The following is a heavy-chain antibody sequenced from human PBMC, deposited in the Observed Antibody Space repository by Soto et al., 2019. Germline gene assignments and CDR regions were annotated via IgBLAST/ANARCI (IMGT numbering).Heavy chain of an antibody. J-gene: IGHJ5*02. CDR2: IYYSGST. D-gene: IGHD2-2*01. V-gene: IGHV4-39*01. CDR3: ARVVPAAMVSALNWFDP. CDR1: GGSISGSSYY. Sequence: SETLSLTCTVSGGSISGSSYYWGWIRQPPGKGLEWIGSIYYSGSTYYNPSLKSRVTISVDTSKNQFSLKLSSVTAADTAVYYCARVVPAAMVSALNWFDPWGQGTLVTVSS.